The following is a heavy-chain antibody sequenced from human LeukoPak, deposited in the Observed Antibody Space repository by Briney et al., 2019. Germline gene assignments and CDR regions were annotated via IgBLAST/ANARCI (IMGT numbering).Heavy chain of an antibody. V-gene: IGHV1-2*02. Sequence: ASAKVSCKASGYTFTAYYIHWVRQAPGQGLEWMGWIDPNSGGTNYAQTFQGRVTMTRDTSISTAYMDLSRLISDDTAMYYCARGPTHTNWSRWFDPWGQGTLVTVSS. CDR3: ARGPTHTNWSRWFDP. CDR1: GYTFTAYY. D-gene: IGHD1-1*01. J-gene: IGHJ5*02. CDR2: IDPNSGGT.